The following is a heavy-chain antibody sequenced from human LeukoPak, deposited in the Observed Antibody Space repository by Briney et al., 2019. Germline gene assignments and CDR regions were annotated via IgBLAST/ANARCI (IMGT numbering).Heavy chain of an antibody. CDR2: IYYSGST. Sequence: PSETLSLTCTVSGGSISSYYWSWIRQPPGKGLEWIGYIYYSGSTNYNPSLKSRVTIPVDTSKNQFSLKLSSVTAADTAVYYRARVGGYGGNSPFDYWGQGTLVTVSS. D-gene: IGHD4-23*01. V-gene: IGHV4-59*08. CDR1: GGSISSYY. CDR3: ARVGGYGGNSPFDY. J-gene: IGHJ4*02.